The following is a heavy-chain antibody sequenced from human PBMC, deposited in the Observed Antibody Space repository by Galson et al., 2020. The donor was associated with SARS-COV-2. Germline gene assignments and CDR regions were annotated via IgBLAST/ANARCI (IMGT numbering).Heavy chain of an antibody. CDR2: VNHGGGT. CDR3: ARAQTQVNMRLVVLGYYYSMDV. CDR1: GGSFSGFL. V-gene: IGHV4-34*01. Sequence: SQTLSLTCAVYGGSFSGFLWTWVRQPPGKGLEWLGQVNHGGGTKYNPSLKNRVTISIDTSKNQFSLKLNSVSAADAAEYYCARAQTQVNMRLVVLGYYYSMDVWGKGTTVTIFS. D-gene: IGHD2-8*02. J-gene: IGHJ6*03.